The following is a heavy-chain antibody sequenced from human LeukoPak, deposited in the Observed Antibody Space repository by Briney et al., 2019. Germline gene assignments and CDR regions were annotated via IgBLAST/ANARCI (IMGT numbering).Heavy chain of an antibody. Sequence: PGGSLRLSCAASGFAFSRYWMPWVRQAPGKGLVWVSRIEGDGSSTTYADYVKGRFTISRDNAKNTLYLQMNGLRAEDTAVYFCARDPSAFAGYFDFWGQGTLVTASS. D-gene: IGHD3-10*01. J-gene: IGHJ4*02. CDR2: IEGDGSST. V-gene: IGHV3-74*01. CDR1: GFAFSRYW. CDR3: ARDPSAFAGYFDF.